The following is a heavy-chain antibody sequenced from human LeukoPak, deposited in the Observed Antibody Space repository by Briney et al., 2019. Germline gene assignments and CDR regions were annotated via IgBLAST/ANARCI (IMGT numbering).Heavy chain of an antibody. Sequence: SGTLSLTCTVSGYSISSGYYWGWIRQPPGKGLEWIGSIYHSGSTYYNPSLKSRVTISVHTSKNQFSLKLSSVTAADTAVYYCARVAEWSGYLDWFDPWGQGTLVTVSS. CDR3: ARVAEWSGYLDWFDP. CDR1: GYSISSGYY. CDR2: IYHSGST. V-gene: IGHV4-38-2*02. J-gene: IGHJ5*02. D-gene: IGHD3-3*01.